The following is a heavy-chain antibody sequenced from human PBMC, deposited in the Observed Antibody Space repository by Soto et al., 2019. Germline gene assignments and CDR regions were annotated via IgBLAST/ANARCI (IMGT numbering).Heavy chain of an antibody. CDR3: ARNYGSGSYGDYYYYYGMDV. D-gene: IGHD3-10*01. CDR2: INPSGGST. Sequence: ASVKVSCKASGYSFTSYYMHWVRRAPGQGLEWMGIINPSGGSTSYAQKFQGRVTMTRDTSTSTVYMELSSLRSEDTAVYYCARNYGSGSYGDYYYYYGMDVWGQGTTVTVSS. CDR1: GYSFTSYY. V-gene: IGHV1-46*01. J-gene: IGHJ6*02.